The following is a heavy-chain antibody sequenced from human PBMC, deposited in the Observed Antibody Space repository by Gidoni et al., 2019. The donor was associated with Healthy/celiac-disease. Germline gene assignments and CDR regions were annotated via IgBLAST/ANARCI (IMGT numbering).Heavy chain of an antibody. V-gene: IGHV4-39*07. CDR2: IYYSGST. CDR1: GGSISSSSYY. CDR3: AREGAYYYDSSGYDY. D-gene: IGHD3-22*01. Sequence: QLQLQESGPGLVKPSETLSITCTVSGGSISSSSYYWGWIRQPPGKGLEWIGSIYYSGSTYYNPSLKRRVTISVDTSKNQFSLKLSSVTAADTAVYYCAREGAYYYDSSGYDYWGQGTLVTVSS. J-gene: IGHJ4*02.